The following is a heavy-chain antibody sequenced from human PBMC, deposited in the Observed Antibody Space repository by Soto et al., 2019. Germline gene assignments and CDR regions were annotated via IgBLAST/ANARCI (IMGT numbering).Heavy chain of an antibody. D-gene: IGHD2-15*01. J-gene: IGHJ4*02. CDR2: INPSGGST. CDR3: ARVYCSGGGCYGIDY. V-gene: IGHV1-46*01. Sequence: ASVKVSCKASGYTFPSYYMHWVGQAPGQGLEWLGIINPSGGSTTYAQKFQGRVTMTRDTSTSTVYMELSSLRSEDTAVYYCARVYCSGGGCYGIDYWGQGTLVTVS. CDR1: GYTFPSYY.